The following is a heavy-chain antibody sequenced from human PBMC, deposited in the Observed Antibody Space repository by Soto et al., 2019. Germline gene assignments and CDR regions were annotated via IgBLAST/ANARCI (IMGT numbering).Heavy chain of an antibody. Sequence: SETLSPTCTVSGGSMSNYYWSWIRQPPGKGLEWIGYIYYSGSTYYNPSLKSRVTISVDTSKNQFSLKLSSVTAADTAVYYCARVGYSYGYGFDYWGQGTLVTVSS. CDR2: IYYSGST. D-gene: IGHD5-18*01. CDR1: GGSMSNYY. CDR3: ARVGYSYGYGFDY. V-gene: IGHV4-59*12. J-gene: IGHJ4*02.